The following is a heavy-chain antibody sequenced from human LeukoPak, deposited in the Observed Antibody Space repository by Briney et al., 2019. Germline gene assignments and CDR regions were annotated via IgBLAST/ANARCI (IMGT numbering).Heavy chain of an antibody. CDR3: AKDQYSGSPYYFDN. Sequence: GGSLRHSCAASGLTFSSYAMSWVRQAPGKGLEWVSGISGSGGSTYYADSVKGRFTISRDNSKNTLYLQMNSLRAEDTAVYYCAKDQYSGSPYYFDNWGQGTLVTVSS. J-gene: IGHJ4*02. D-gene: IGHD1-26*01. CDR2: ISGSGGST. V-gene: IGHV3-23*01. CDR1: GLTFSSYA.